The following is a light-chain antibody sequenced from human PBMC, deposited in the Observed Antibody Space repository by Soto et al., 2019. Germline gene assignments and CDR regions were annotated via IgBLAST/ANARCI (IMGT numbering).Light chain of an antibody. J-gene: IGLJ2*01. CDR2: GNS. Sequence: QSVLTQPPSVSGAPGQRVTISCTGSSSKIGAGYDVHWYQQLPGTTPKLLIYGNSNRPSWVPDRFSGSKSGTSASLAITGLQAEDEADYYCQSYDSSWSGYVVFGGGTKLTVL. V-gene: IGLV1-40*01. CDR1: SSKIGAGYD. CDR3: QSYDSSWSGYVV.